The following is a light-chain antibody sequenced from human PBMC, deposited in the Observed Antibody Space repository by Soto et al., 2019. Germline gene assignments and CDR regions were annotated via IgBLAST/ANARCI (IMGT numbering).Light chain of an antibody. CDR3: HQYINSSPVT. Sequence: EIVMPQSQATLSLSPGERAILSCRASQSVSNSLASYQQKPGQAPRLLIYGAATRAPGITASFSGSGSETEFTLPISSRQYPDFAVYYCHQYINSSPVTFGQGTKVDIK. J-gene: IGKJ1*01. V-gene: IGKV3-15*01. CDR2: GAA. CDR1: QSVSNS.